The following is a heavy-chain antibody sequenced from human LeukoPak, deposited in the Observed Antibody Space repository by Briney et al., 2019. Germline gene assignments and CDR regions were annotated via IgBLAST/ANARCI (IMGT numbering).Heavy chain of an antibody. CDR1: GFTFSSYA. Sequence: GGSLRLSCAASGFTFSSYAMSCVREAPGKGLEWVSAICGSGGSTYYADAVKRRFTISRDNSKNTLYLQMKSRRPEDSAAYYCAKGPPYYYDSGGYYSARQYYFDYWGQGTLVTVSS. CDR2: ICGSGGST. J-gene: IGHJ4*02. D-gene: IGHD3-22*01. V-gene: IGHV3-23*01. CDR3: AKGPPYYYDSGGYYSARQYYFDY.